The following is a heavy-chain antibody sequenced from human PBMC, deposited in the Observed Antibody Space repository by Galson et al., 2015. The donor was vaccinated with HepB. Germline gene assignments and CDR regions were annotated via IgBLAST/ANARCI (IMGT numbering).Heavy chain of an antibody. V-gene: IGHV3-23*01. CDR3: AKGSSSPTTTEGDY. CDR2: IRGGGGST. Sequence: SLRLSCAAYGFTFSSYAMSGARQAPGEGLEWVSAIRGGGGSTYYADSVKGRFTISRDNSKNTLYLQMNSLRAEDTAAYYCAKGSSSPTTTEGDYWGQGTLVTVSS. D-gene: IGHD6-13*01. J-gene: IGHJ4*02. CDR1: GFTFSSYA.